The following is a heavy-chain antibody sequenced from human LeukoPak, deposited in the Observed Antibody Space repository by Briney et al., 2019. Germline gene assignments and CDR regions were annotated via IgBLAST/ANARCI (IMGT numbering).Heavy chain of an antibody. CDR1: GYTLTELS. CDR3: AMRIVGAYYFDY. Sequence: ASVKVSCKVSGYTLTELSMHWVRQAPGQGLEWMGWISAYNGNTNYAQKLQGRVTMTTDTSTSTAYMELRSLRSDDTAVYYCAMRIVGAYYFDYWGQGTLVTVSS. V-gene: IGHV1-18*01. D-gene: IGHD1-26*01. CDR2: ISAYNGNT. J-gene: IGHJ4*02.